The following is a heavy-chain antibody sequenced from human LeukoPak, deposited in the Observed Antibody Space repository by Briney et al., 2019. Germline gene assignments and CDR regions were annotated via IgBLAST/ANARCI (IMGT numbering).Heavy chain of an antibody. CDR1: GFTFSSYA. CDR2: INSGGST. CDR3: ARDWCTSTSCYRGDPFDY. V-gene: IGHV3-23*01. D-gene: IGHD2-2*01. J-gene: IGHJ4*02. Sequence: SGGSLRLSCAASGFTFSSYAMSWVRQAPGKGLEWVSAINSGGSTYYADSVKGRFTISRDNAKNSLYLQMNSLRAEDTAVYYCARDWCTSTSCYRGDPFDYWGQGTLVTVSS.